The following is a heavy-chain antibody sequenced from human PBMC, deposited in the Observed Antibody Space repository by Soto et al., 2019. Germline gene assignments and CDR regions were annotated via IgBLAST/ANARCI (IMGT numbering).Heavy chain of an antibody. J-gene: IGHJ6*02. V-gene: IGHV3-30-3*01. CDR3: ARDDYYGSGSDSNGYYYYGMDV. Sequence: QVQLVESGGGVVQPGRSLRLSCAASGFTFSSYAMHWVRQAPGKGLEWVAVISYDGSNKYYADSVKGRFTISRDNSKNTLYLQMNSLRAEDTAVYYCARDDYYGSGSDSNGYYYYGMDVWGQGTTVTVSS. CDR1: GFTFSSYA. D-gene: IGHD3-10*01. CDR2: ISYDGSNK.